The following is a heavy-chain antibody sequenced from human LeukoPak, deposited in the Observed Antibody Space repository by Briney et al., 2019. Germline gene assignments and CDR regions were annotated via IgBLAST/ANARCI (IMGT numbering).Heavy chain of an antibody. CDR3: ATAPGLLWSSLDY. Sequence: ASVKVSCKVSGYTLTELSMHWVRQAPGKGLEWMGGFDPEDGETIYAQKFQGRVTMTEDTSTDTAYMELSSLRSEDTAVYYRATAPGLLWSSLDYWGHGTLVTVSS. V-gene: IGHV1-24*01. J-gene: IGHJ4*01. CDR2: FDPEDGET. D-gene: IGHD3-10*01. CDR1: GYTLTELS.